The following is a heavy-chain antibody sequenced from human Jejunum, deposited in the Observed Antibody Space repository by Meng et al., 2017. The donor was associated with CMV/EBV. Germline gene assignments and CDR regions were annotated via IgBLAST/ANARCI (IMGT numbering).Heavy chain of an antibody. CDR1: GGNFSSHA. V-gene: IGHV1-69*10. J-gene: IGHJ4*02. D-gene: IGHD3-10*02. Sequence: TASGGNFSSHAISWVRQAPGQGLEWMGGFIPILHITNYAQKFQGRVTITTDKYTTTAYMELRGLRSDDTAMYYCASYVFGDTERDYWGQGTLVTVSS. CDR2: FIPILHIT. CDR3: ASYVFGDTERDY.